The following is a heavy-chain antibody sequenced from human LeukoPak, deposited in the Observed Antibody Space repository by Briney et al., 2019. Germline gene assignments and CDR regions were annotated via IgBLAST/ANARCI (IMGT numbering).Heavy chain of an antibody. CDR2: ISSSGSDT. CDR1: GFTFSSYA. CDR3: AKTRGYCTGGSCYGDY. Sequence: PGGSLRLSCAASGFTFSSYAMSWVRQAPGKGLEWVSTISSSGSDTYYADSVKGRFTISRDSSKSTVFLQMNSLRAEDTALYYCAKTRGYCTGGSCYGDYWGQGTLVTVSS. D-gene: IGHD2-15*01. V-gene: IGHV3-23*01. J-gene: IGHJ4*02.